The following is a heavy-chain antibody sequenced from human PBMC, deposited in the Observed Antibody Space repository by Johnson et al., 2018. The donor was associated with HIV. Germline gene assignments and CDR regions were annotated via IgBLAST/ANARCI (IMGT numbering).Heavy chain of an antibody. CDR1: GCTFSNYW. Sequence: VQLVESGGGVVQPGRSLRLSCAASGCTFSNYWMTWVRQAPGKGLEWVANINQDGGEKIYVDSVKGRFTISRDNAENSLYLQMNSLRVDDTAVYYCAKSLFSISWPYDAFDMWGQGTMVTVS. CDR2: INQDGGEK. CDR3: AKSLFSISWPYDAFDM. V-gene: IGHV3-7*01. J-gene: IGHJ3*02. D-gene: IGHD2/OR15-2a*01.